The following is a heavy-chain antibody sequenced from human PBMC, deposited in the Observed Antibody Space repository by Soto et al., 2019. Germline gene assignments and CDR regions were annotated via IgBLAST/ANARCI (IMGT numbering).Heavy chain of an antibody. D-gene: IGHD3-3*01. CDR1: GGTFSSYA. CDR3: ARGSITIFGVVTYYYYYGMDV. J-gene: IGHJ6*02. CDR2: IIPIFGTA. V-gene: IGHV1-69*13. Sequence: ASVKVSCKASGGTFSSYAISWVRQAPGQGLEWMGGIIPIFGTANYAQKFRGRVTITADESTSTAYMELSSLRSEDTAVYYCARGSITIFGVVTYYYYYGMDVWGQGTTVTVSS.